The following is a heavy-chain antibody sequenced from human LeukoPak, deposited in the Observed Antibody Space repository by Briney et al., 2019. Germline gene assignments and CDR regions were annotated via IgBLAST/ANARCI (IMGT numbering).Heavy chain of an antibody. J-gene: IGHJ3*02. CDR3: ARGHYDFWSGYNIDAFDI. CDR2: INWNGGST. Sequence: GGSLRLSCAASGFTFDDYAMSWVRQAPGKGLEWVSGINWNGGSTGYADSVKGRFTTSSDNAKNSLYLQMNSLRAEDTALYYCARGHYDFWSGYNIDAFDIWGQGTMVTVSS. D-gene: IGHD3-3*01. V-gene: IGHV3-20*04. CDR1: GFTFDDYA.